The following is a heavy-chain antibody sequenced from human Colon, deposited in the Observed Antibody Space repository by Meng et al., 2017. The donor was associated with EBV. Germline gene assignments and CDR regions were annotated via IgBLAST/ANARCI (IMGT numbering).Heavy chain of an antibody. J-gene: IGHJ4*02. Sequence: QLQQQESGPGLVKTSETLSLICSVSGGYVSSGNYYWNWIRQPPGKGLEWIGYIYNTGNTNYNPSLKSRLTITIDTSKNQFSLNLNSVTAADTAVYYCARETHNSGWSKIDSWGQGTLVTVSS. CDR1: GGYVSSGNYY. CDR3: ARETHNSGWSKIDS. D-gene: IGHD6-19*01. V-gene: IGHV4-61*01. CDR2: IYNTGNT.